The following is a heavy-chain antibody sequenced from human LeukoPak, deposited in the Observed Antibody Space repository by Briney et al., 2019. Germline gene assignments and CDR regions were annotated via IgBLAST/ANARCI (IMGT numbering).Heavy chain of an antibody. CDR1: GFTFSSYG. D-gene: IGHD3-22*01. CDR3: ARGGDSSGDDAFDI. J-gene: IGHJ3*02. Sequence: HPGRSLRLSCAASGFTFSSYGMHWVRQAPGKGLEWVAVIWYDGSNKYYADSVKGRFTISRDNSKNTLYLQMNSLRAEDTAVYYCARGGDSSGDDAFDIWGQGTMVTVSS. CDR2: IWYDGSNK. V-gene: IGHV3-33*01.